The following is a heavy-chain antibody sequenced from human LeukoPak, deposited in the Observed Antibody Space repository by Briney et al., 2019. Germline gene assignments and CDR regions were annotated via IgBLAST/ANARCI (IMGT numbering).Heavy chain of an antibody. J-gene: IGHJ5*01. CDR2: ISGSGGST. Sequence: GGSLRLSCAASGFTFSSYAMSWVRQAPGKGLEWVSAISGSGGSTYYADSVKGRFTISRDNSKNTLYLQMNTLRAEDTAVYYCAKDAERGSSGGSCSSSPPHSSYSRGPGAPVTVSS. V-gene: IGHV3-23*01. CDR1: GFTFSSYA. CDR3: AKDAERGSSGGSCSSSPPHSSYS. D-gene: IGHD2-15*01.